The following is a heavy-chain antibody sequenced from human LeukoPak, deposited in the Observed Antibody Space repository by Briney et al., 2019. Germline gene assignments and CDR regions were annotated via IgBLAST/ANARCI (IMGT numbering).Heavy chain of an antibody. D-gene: IGHD6-13*01. CDR2: ISSSSSYI. Sequence: GGSLRLSCAASGFTVGDNYMTWVRQAPGKGLEWVSSISSSSSYIYYADSVKGRFTISRDNAKNSLYLQMNSLRAEDTAVYYCARDYSSSWLSQPGYWGQGTLVTVSS. J-gene: IGHJ4*02. CDR3: ARDYSSSWLSQPGY. V-gene: IGHV3-21*01. CDR1: GFTVGDNY.